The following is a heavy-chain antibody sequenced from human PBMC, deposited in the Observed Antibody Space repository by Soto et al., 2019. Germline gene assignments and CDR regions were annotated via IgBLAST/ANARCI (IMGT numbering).Heavy chain of an antibody. CDR1: GVSVSSIF. Sequence: PSETLSLTCSVSGVSVSSIFWSWIRQPPGKGLEWIGYISNIGTTNYSPSLKSRVTISVDPSKNQFSLNLSSVTAADTAVYYCASNPPRGSAWPPDYWGQGIQVTVS. CDR3: ASNPPRGSAWPPDY. V-gene: IGHV4-59*02. J-gene: IGHJ4*02. CDR2: ISNIGTT. D-gene: IGHD6-19*01.